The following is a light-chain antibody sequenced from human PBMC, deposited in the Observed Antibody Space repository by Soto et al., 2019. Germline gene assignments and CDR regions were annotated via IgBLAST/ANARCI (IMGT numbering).Light chain of an antibody. Sequence: EVVFSHSPGTPSFSPREKATPSRRAPQVISTNYLAWYQQQKPGQAPRLLIYDASKRATGVPDRFSGSGSGTDFTLAISGLEPEDFAVYYCQQYGASSWAFGQGTKV. J-gene: IGKJ1*01. CDR2: DAS. CDR3: QQYGASSWA. V-gene: IGKV3-20*01. CDR1: QVISTNY.